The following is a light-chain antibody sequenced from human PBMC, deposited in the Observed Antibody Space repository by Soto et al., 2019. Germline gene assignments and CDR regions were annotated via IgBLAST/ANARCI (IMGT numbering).Light chain of an antibody. Sequence: QLTQSPSSLSASVGDRGIITCRASQSVSRSLNWYQQKAGQAPKLLLYAASTLHRGVPSRFSGSGSGTEFTLTISSLQPEDFATYYCQQNAITPPWTFGQGTKVDIK. CDR3: QQNAITPPWT. CDR1: QSVSRS. V-gene: IGKV1-39*01. J-gene: IGKJ1*01. CDR2: AAS.